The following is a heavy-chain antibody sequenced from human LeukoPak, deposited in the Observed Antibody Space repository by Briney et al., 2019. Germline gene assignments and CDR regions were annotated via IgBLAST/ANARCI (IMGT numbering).Heavy chain of an antibody. D-gene: IGHD1-1*01. CDR3: ASGGFYNWHDAGFDY. V-gene: IGHV3-21*01. Sequence: PGGSLRLSCAASGFTFSSYSMNWVRQAPGKGLEWVSSISSSSSYIYYADSVKGRFTISRDNAKNSLYLQMNSLRAEDTAVYYCASGGFYNWHDAGFDYWGQGTLVTVSS. CDR1: GFTFSSYS. J-gene: IGHJ4*02. CDR2: ISSSSSYI.